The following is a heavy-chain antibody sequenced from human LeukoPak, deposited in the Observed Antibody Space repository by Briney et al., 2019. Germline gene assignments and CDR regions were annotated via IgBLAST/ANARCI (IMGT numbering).Heavy chain of an antibody. CDR2: INHSGST. J-gene: IGHJ4*02. CDR1: VGCFSGYY. CDR3: ARGFSSRLKSRLDY. V-gene: IGHV4-34*01. Sequence: SETLSLTCAVYVGCFSGYYWSWIRQAPGKGLKWIGEINHSGSTNYNPSLKSRVTISVDTSKNQFSLKLSSVTAADKAVYYCARGFSSRLKSRLDYWGQGTLVTVSS.